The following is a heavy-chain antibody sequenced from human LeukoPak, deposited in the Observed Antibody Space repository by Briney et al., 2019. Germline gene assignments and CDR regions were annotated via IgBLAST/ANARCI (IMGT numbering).Heavy chain of an antibody. V-gene: IGHV4-31*03. CDR1: GGSISSGDYY. D-gene: IGHD4-17*01. CDR3: ARDYPVSVTGYGMDV. Sequence: SQTLSLTCSVSGGSISSGDYYWSWIRQHPGKGLEWIGYIYYSGSTYYNPSLKSRVTISVDTSKNQFSLKLSSVTAADTAVYYCARDYPVSVTGYGMDVWGQGTTVTVSS. CDR2: IYYSGST. J-gene: IGHJ6*02.